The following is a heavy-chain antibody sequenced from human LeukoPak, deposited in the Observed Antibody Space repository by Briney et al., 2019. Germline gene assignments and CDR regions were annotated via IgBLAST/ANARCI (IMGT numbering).Heavy chain of an antibody. J-gene: IGHJ4*02. CDR1: KFNFNSYG. CDR3: AKLRGATINAWYFDY. CDR2: ISGSGYST. Sequence: PGGSLRLSCATSKFNFNSYGMTWVRRAPGKGLEWVSSISGSGYSTQYAAFVQGRFTISRDNSKNTLYLQMSSLRAEDTAVYYCAKLRGATINAWYFDYWGQGTLVTVSS. D-gene: IGHD5-12*01. V-gene: IGHV3-23*01.